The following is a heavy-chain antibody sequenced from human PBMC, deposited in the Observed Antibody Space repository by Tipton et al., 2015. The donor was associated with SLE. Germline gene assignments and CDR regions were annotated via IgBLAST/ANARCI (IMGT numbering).Heavy chain of an antibody. Sequence: LRLSCSVTGYSISSGYYWGWIRQPPGRGLEWIGSFHHKGSSYYSPSLGSRVTISVDTSKNQFSLKLSSVTAADTAVYYCARRLGDYYYYMDVWGKGTTVTVSS. CDR2: FHHKGSS. CDR1: GYSISSGYY. D-gene: IGHD3-16*01. CDR3: ARRLGDYYYYMDV. V-gene: IGHV4-38-2*02. J-gene: IGHJ6*03.